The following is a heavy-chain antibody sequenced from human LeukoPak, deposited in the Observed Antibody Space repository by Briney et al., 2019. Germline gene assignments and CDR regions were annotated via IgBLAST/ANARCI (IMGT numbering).Heavy chain of an antibody. CDR2: INPSGGST. J-gene: IGHJ4*02. Sequence: APVKVSCKASGYTFTSYYMHWVRQAPGQGLEWMGIINPSGGSTSYAQKFQGRVTMTRDTSTSTVYMELSSLRSEDTAVYYCARPSSESHVLRFLEWLFPLDYWGQGTLVTVSS. CDR1: GYTFTSYY. V-gene: IGHV1-46*01. D-gene: IGHD3-3*01. CDR3: ARPSSESHVLRFLEWLFPLDY.